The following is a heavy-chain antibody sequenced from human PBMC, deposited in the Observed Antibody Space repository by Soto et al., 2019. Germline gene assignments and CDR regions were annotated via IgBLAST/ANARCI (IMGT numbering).Heavy chain of an antibody. CDR1: GFTFSDHY. J-gene: IGHJ4*02. Sequence: QVQMVESGGDLVKPGGSLRLSCAASGFTFSDHYMTWIRQSPGKGLEWVSYISSDSATLYYTDSVQGRFTASRDNAKNSVYLQRNSLRAEDTAVYYCASDPYYYASYYWGQGTLVTVSS. V-gene: IGHV3-11*01. D-gene: IGHD3-10*01. CDR2: ISSDSATL. CDR3: ASDPYYYASYY.